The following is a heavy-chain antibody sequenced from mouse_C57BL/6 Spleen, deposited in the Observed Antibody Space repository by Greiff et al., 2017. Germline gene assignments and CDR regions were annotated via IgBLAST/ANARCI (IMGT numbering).Heavy chain of an antibody. Sequence: EVKVVESGGGLVKPGGSLKLSCAASGFTFSDYGMHWVRQAPEKGLEWVAYISSGSSTIYYADTVKGRFTISRDNAKNTLFLQMTSLRSEDTAMYYCARGYYEYDGGFAYWGQGTLVTVSA. D-gene: IGHD2-4*01. CDR2: ISSGSSTI. CDR1: GFTFSDYG. J-gene: IGHJ3*01. CDR3: ARGYYEYDGGFAY. V-gene: IGHV5-17*01.